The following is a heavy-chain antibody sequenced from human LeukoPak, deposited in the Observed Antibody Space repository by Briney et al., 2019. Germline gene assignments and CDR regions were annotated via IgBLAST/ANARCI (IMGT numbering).Heavy chain of an antibody. CDR1: GYTFTGYY. CDR3: ARDISIAAAGRVMGY. D-gene: IGHD6-13*01. CDR2: INPNSGGT. V-gene: IGHV1-2*02. Sequence: ASLKVSCKASGYTFTGYYMHWVRQAPGQGLEWMGWINPNSGGTNYAQKFQGRVTMTRDTSISTAYMELSRLRSDDTAVYYCARDISIAAAGRVMGYWGQGTLVTVSS. J-gene: IGHJ4*02.